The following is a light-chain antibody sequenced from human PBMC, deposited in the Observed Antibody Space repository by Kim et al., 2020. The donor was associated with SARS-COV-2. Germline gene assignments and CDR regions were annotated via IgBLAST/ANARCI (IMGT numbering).Light chain of an antibody. CDR2: QDN. V-gene: IGLV3-1*01. CDR1: KLGDKY. Sequence: SYELTQPPSVSVSPGQTASITCSGDKLGDKYACWYQQKPGQSPVLVIYQDNKRPSGIPERFSGSNSGNTATLTISGTQAMDEADYYCQVWDSSTVVFGGGTQLTVL. CDR3: QVWDSSTVV. J-gene: IGLJ2*01.